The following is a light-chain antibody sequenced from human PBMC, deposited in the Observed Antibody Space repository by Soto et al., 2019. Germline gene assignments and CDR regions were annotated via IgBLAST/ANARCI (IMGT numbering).Light chain of an antibody. J-gene: IGKJ5*01. V-gene: IGKV1-33*01. CDR3: QQYDNLPSIT. CDR1: QDISNY. CDR2: DAS. Sequence: DIQMTQSPSSPSASVGDRVTITCQASQDISNYLNWYQQKPGKAPKLLIYDASNLETGVPSRFSGSRSGTDFTFTISNLQPEDIATYYCQQYDNLPSITFGQGTRLEIK.